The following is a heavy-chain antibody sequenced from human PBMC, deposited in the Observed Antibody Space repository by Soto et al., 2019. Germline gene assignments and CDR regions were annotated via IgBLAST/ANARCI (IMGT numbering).Heavy chain of an antibody. CDR1: GGSISSYY. Sequence: SETLSLTCTVSGGSISSYYWSWIRQPPGKGLEWIGYIYYSGSTNYNPSLKSRVTISVDTSKNQFSLKLSSVTAADTAVYYCARAGCSSPSCYDYWGQGTLVTVSS. CDR2: IYYSGST. CDR3: ARAGCSSPSCYDY. V-gene: IGHV4-59*01. J-gene: IGHJ4*02. D-gene: IGHD2-2*01.